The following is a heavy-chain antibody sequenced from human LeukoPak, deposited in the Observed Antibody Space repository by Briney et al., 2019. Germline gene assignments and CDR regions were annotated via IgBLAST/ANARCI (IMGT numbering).Heavy chain of an antibody. J-gene: IGHJ5*02. CDR1: GGSISSSSYY. CDR3: ARRESSGSYYIGWFDP. V-gene: IGHV4-39*07. D-gene: IGHD1-26*01. Sequence: NPSETLSLTCTVSGGSISSSSYYWGWIRQPPGKGLEWIGSIYYSGSTYYNPSLKSRVTISVDTSKNQFSLKLSSVTAADTAVYYCARRESSGSYYIGWFDPWGQGTLVTVSS. CDR2: IYYSGST.